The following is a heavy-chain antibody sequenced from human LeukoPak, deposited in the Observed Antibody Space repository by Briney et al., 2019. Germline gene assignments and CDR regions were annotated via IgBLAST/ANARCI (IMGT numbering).Heavy chain of an antibody. CDR2: IYSSGSY. Sequence: SETLSLTCAVSGGSISSAIYAWSWIRQPPGKGLEWIGYIYSSGSYYYNPSLKSRVTISVDTSKNQFSLKLSSVTAADTAVYYCARLGSGYDWYYFDYWGQGTLVTVSS. D-gene: IGHD5-12*01. CDR1: GGSISSAIYA. CDR3: ARLGSGYDWYYFDY. J-gene: IGHJ4*02. V-gene: IGHV4-30-4*07.